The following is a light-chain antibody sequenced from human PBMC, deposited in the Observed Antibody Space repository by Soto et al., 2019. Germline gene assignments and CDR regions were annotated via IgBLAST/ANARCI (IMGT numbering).Light chain of an antibody. Sequence: QSVLTQPPSASGSPGQSVTISCTGTSSDVGSYDYVSWYQQHPGKAPKLMIYEVNKRPSGVPDRFSGSKSGNTASLTVSGLQPEDEAAYYCSSYGGIHNFVFGNGTKVT. CDR1: SSDVGSYDY. CDR2: EVN. J-gene: IGLJ1*01. CDR3: SSYGGIHNFV. V-gene: IGLV2-8*01.